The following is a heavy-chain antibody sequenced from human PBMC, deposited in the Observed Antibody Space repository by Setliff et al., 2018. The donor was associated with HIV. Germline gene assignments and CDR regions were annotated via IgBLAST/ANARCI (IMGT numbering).Heavy chain of an antibody. V-gene: IGHV3-49*03. CDR2: VRGIAYGGTT. J-gene: IGHJ3*02. CDR3: ARSKGHLYYDDDTGYVLRAFDI. CDR1: GFSIDDYA. D-gene: IGHD3-22*01. Sequence: GGSLRLSCTASGFSIDDYAMNWFRQAPGRGLEWVGLVRGIAYGGTTEYAASVRGRFTISRDNAKNSLYLQMNSLRAEDTAVYCCARSKGHLYYDDDTGYVLRAFDIWGQGTMVTVSS.